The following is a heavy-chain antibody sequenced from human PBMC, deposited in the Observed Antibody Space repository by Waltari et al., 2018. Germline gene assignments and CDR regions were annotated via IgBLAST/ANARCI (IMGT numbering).Heavy chain of an antibody. CDR2: SNQSGST. D-gene: IGHD2-2*01. CDR3: ATAHSSTSCPRR. J-gene: IGHJ4*02. Sequence: QVQLQQWGAGLLKPSETLSLTCAVYGGSFSGYYWSWIRQPPGKGLEWIGESNQSGSTNHNPSLTGRATTSVDTSKHPFSLKRSSVTAADTAVYYCATAHSSTSCPRRWGQGTLVTVSS. CDR1: GGSFSGYY. V-gene: IGHV4-34*04.